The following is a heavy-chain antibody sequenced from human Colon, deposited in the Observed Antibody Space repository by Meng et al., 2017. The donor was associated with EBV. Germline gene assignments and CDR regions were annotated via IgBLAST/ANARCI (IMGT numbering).Heavy chain of an antibody. Sequence: EAGGGGGQPGRSRGLSWAASRFSFGNFAMHWVRQAPGKGLEWVAVTSSDGSNRHYADSVKGRFTISRDNSKNTVYLQMNSLRAEDTAVYYCAKPIEYYDDAGPYFDYWGQGTLVTVSS. J-gene: IGHJ4*02. CDR3: AKPIEYYDDAGPYFDY. V-gene: IGHV3-30*18. CDR1: RFSFGNFA. D-gene: IGHD3-16*01. CDR2: TSSDGSNR.